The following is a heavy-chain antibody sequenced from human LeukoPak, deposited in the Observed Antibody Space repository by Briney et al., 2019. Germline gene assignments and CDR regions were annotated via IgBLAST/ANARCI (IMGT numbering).Heavy chain of an antibody. CDR3: ARHYIQPPHYFDY. D-gene: IGHD2-2*01. CDR2: IYYTGST. Sequence: NASETLSLTCTVSGGSISNYYWSWIRQPPGKGLEWIAFIYYTGSTHYNPSLKSRVTVSVDTSKNQFSLKLSAVTAADTAVYYCARHYIQPPHYFDYWGQGTLVTVSS. V-gene: IGHV4-59*08. CDR1: GGSISNYY. J-gene: IGHJ4*02.